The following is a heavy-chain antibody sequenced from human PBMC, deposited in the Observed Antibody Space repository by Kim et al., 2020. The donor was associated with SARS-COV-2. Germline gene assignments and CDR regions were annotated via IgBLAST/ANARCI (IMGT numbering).Heavy chain of an antibody. V-gene: IGHV4-4*07. CDR2: INPSGNT. D-gene: IGHD4-17*01. CDR1: GGSIRRHH. J-gene: IGHJ4*02. CDR3: ARLDFGDDY. Sequence: SETLSLTCTVSGGSIRRHHWSWVRQSAGKALEWIGRINPSGNTNYNPSLKGRLTMSVDTSKSQFSLKLSSVTAADTAVYFCARLDFGDDYWGQGTLVTVS.